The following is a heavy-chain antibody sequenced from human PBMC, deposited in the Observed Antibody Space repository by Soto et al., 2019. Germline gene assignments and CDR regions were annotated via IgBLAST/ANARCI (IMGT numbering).Heavy chain of an antibody. CDR1: GGSISSYY. D-gene: IGHD3-22*01. J-gene: IGHJ3*02. CDR3: ARDDRYYYDSSGYRPRAAFDI. V-gene: IGHV4-4*07. Sequence: ETLSLTCTVPGGSISSYYWSWIRQPAGKGLEWIGRIYTSGSTNYNPSLKSRVTMSVDTSKNQFSLKLSSVTAADTAVYYCARDDRYYYDSSGYRPRAAFDIWGQGTMVTVS. CDR2: IYTSGST.